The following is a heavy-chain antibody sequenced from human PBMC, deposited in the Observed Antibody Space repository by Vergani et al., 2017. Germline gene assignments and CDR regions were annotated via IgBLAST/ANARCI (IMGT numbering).Heavy chain of an antibody. V-gene: IGHV3-7*01. J-gene: IGHJ4*02. D-gene: IGHD3-3*01. CDR1: GFTFSSYW. CDR3: ARDGGVVTFDY. CDR2: IKQDGSEK. Sequence: EVQLVESGGGLVQPGGSLRLSCAASGFTFSSYWMSWVRQAPGKGLEWVANIKQDGSEKYYVDAVKGRFTISRDNAKNSLYLQMNSLRAEDTAVYYCARDGGVVTFDYWGQGTLVTVSS.